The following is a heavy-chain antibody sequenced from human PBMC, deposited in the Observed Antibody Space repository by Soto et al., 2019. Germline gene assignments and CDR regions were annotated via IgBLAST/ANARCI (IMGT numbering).Heavy chain of an antibody. CDR1: GFTFSSYS. Sequence: EVQLVESGGGLVKPGGSLRLSCAASGFTFSSYSMNWVRQAPGKGLEWVSSISSSSSYIYYADSVKGRFTISRDNAKNSLYLQMNSLRAEDTAVYYCAREYDSSGHYGGLDYWGQGTLVTVSS. V-gene: IGHV3-21*01. D-gene: IGHD3-22*01. CDR3: AREYDSSGHYGGLDY. CDR2: ISSSSSYI. J-gene: IGHJ4*02.